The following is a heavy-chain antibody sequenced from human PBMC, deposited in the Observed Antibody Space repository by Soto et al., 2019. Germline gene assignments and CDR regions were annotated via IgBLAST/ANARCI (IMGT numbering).Heavy chain of an antibody. J-gene: IGHJ6*03. D-gene: IGHD2-2*01. V-gene: IGHV3-9*01. Sequence: EVQLVESGGTLVQPGRSLRLSCAASGFSFDEYAMHWVRQVPGEGLEWVSGVSWNSGTVGYGDSVKGRFTISRDNDKNSVYLQMNSLRAEDTAMYYCAKGFCSSAKCYTYSYMDVWGKGTAVTVSS. CDR3: AKGFCSSAKCYTYSYMDV. CDR1: GFSFDEYA. CDR2: VSWNSGTV.